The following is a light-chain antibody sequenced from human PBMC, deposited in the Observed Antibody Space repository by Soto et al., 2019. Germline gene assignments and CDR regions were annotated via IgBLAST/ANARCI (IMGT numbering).Light chain of an antibody. CDR3: QRTYNAPPT. Sequence: QLTRSPSSLFASVGAGAPFLSRGGRGFGSFLNWYRQKPGKVPKLLIYSASNLQSGVPSRFSGSGSGTDFTLTISSLQPEDVATYYGQRTYNAPPTFGGGTKVEIK. J-gene: IGKJ4*01. CDR1: RGFGSF. CDR2: SAS. V-gene: IGKV1-27*01.